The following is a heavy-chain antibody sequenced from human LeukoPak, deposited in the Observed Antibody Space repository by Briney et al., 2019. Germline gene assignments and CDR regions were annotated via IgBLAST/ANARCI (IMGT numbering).Heavy chain of an antibody. D-gene: IGHD2-2*01. CDR3: ATFPAEYYFYGMDV. CDR1: RFTLSSYA. CDR2: ISSNGGST. V-gene: IGHV3-64*01. Sequence: GGSLRLSCAASRFTLSSYAMHWVRQAPGKGLEYVSCISSNGGSTFYAISVKGRFTISRDNSKNTLYLQMGSLRPEDMAVYYCATFPAEYYFYGMDVWGQGTTVTVSS. J-gene: IGHJ6*02.